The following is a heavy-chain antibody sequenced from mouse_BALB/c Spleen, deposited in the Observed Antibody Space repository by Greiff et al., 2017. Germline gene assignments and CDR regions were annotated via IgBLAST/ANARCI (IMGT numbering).Heavy chain of an antibody. CDR2: IDPANGNT. CDR3: ARGDYYHGSDY. Sequence: VQLQQSGAELVKPGASVKLSCTASGFNIKDTYMHWVKQRPEQGLEWIGRIDPANGNTKYDPKFQGKATITADTSSNTAYLQLSSLTSEDTAVYYCARGDYYHGSDYWGQGTTLTVSS. CDR1: GFNIKDTY. V-gene: IGHV14-3*02. J-gene: IGHJ2*01. D-gene: IGHD1-1*01.